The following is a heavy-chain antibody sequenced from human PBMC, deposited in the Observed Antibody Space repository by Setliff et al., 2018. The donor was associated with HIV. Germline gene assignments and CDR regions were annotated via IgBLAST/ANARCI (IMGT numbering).Heavy chain of an antibody. Sequence: GGSLRLSCAASGFTFSDDYMSWIRQIPGKGLEWVSYISGSGSVIFYADSVKGRFTISRDNAKNSLYLQMNSLRAEDTAVYYCARGAVVTNYFDYWGQGTLVTVSS. CDR1: GFTFSDDY. D-gene: IGHD2-15*01. J-gene: IGHJ4*02. CDR2: ISGSGSVI. CDR3: ARGAVVTNYFDY. V-gene: IGHV3-11*01.